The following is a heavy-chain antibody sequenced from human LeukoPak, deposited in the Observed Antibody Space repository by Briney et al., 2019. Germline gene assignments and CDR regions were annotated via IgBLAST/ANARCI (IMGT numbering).Heavy chain of an antibody. CDR1: GSTSTSYG. Sequence: PAESLRLSCAAYGSTSTSYGIGWVRHPPTKGLDWVSAIRGSVASTYHADSVKGRFTISRDNSKNTLYLQMNSLRAEDTAVYYCARPLQFGDRDYWGQGTLVTVSS. J-gene: IGHJ4*02. V-gene: IGHV3-23*01. D-gene: IGHD5-24*01. CDR2: IRGSVAST. CDR3: ARPLQFGDRDY.